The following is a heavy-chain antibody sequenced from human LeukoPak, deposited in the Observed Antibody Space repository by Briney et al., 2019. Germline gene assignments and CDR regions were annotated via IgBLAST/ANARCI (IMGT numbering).Heavy chain of an antibody. CDR1: GGSIRSGGYY. J-gene: IGHJ4*02. V-gene: IGHV4-31*03. CDR3: ARSDWNYCSSSSCYTALVL. Sequence: SQTLSFTCTVSGGSIRSGGYYWSWIRQHPGKGLEWIGYIHNTGSTHYNPSLKSRVTISVDTSKNQFSLKLSSVTAADTAVYFCARSDWNYCSSSSCYTALVLWGQGTLVTVSS. D-gene: IGHD2-2*02. CDR2: IHNTGST.